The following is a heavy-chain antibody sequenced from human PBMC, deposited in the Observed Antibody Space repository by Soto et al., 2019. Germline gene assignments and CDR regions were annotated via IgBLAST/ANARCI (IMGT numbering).Heavy chain of an antibody. J-gene: IGHJ4*02. CDR2: ISGSGGST. V-gene: IGHV3-23*01. CDR3: AKDGGYDFWSGYDY. Sequence: EVQLLESGGGLVQPGGSLRLSCAASGFTFSSYAMSWVRQAPGKGLAWVSAISGSGGSTYYADSVKGRFTISRDNYKNTLYLQMNSMRAEDTSVYYWAKDGGYDFWSGYDYWGQGTLVTVSS. D-gene: IGHD3-3*01. CDR1: GFTFSSYA.